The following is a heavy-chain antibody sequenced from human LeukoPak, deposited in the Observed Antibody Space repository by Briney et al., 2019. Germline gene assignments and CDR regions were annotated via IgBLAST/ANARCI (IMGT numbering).Heavy chain of an antibody. CDR1: GFTFNNYA. Sequence: PGGSLRLSCAASGFTFNNYAMSWVRQAPGKGLVWVSGIGGSGDDTYYADSVKGRFTISRDNSKNTLYLQMNSLRAEDTAVYYCARGRYGWLPFDYWGQGTLVTVSS. J-gene: IGHJ4*02. D-gene: IGHD3-16*01. CDR3: ARGRYGWLPFDY. V-gene: IGHV3-23*01. CDR2: IGGSGDDT.